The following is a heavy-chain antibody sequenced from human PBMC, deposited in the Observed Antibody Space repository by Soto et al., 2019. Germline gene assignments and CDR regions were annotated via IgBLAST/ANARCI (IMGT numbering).Heavy chain of an antibody. CDR1: GGSISSYY. Sequence: NPSETLSLTCTVSGGSISSYYWSWIRQPPGKGLEWIGYIYYSGSTNYNPSLKSRVTISVDTSKNQFSLKLSSVTAADTAVYYCARSKKRGHSYYDSRVSLDAFDIWGQGTMVTVSS. J-gene: IGHJ3*02. CDR3: ARSKKRGHSYYDSRVSLDAFDI. CDR2: IYYSGST. D-gene: IGHD3-22*01. V-gene: IGHV4-59*01.